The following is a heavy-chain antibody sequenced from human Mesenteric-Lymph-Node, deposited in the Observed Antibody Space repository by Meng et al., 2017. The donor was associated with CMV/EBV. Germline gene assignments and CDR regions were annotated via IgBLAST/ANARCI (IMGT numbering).Heavy chain of an antibody. CDR1: YFGCYY. V-gene: IGHV4-34*01. CDR3: ARGPYSYCSSTSCRGKFDP. Sequence: YFGCYYWSWIRQPPGRGLEWIGEIKHSRSTNNNPTLKSRITKSVDTSKNQCSLKLSSVTAADTAVYYCARGPYSYCSSTSCRGKFDPWGQGTLVTVFS. D-gene: IGHD2-2*01. CDR2: IKHSRST. J-gene: IGHJ5*02.